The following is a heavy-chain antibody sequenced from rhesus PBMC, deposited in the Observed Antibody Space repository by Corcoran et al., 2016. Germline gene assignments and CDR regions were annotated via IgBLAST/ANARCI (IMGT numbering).Heavy chain of an antibody. Sequence: QVQLQESGQGLVTHSETLSLTSTVSGASMNINWWSLIRHPPGKVLGLIWAIVGGTGRTTFNPSLNGRISISRDASKNQFVLTLTSMAAADTAVYWCARIGFTGYGALAFWGQGVLVTVSS. J-gene: IGHJ4*01. CDR2: IVGGTGRT. V-gene: IGHV4-80*01. CDR1: GASMNINW. D-gene: IGHD5-30*01. CDR3: ARIGFTGYGALAF.